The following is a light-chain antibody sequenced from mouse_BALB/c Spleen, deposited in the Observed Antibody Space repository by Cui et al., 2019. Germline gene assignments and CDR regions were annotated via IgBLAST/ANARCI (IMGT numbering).Light chain of an antibody. CDR3: LQYDNLFT. CDR2: YTS. Sequence: DIQMTQSPSSLSASLGGKVTITCKASQDINKDIEWYQHKPGKGPRLLIHYTSTIQPGIPSRFSGSESGRDYSFSISNLEPEDIATYYCLQYDNLFTFGSGTKLEIK. V-gene: IGKV19-93*01. CDR1: QDINKD. J-gene: IGKJ4*01.